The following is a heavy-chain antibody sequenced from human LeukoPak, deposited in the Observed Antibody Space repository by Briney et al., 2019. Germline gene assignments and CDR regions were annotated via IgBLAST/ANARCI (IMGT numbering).Heavy chain of an antibody. D-gene: IGHD6-19*01. CDR2: LSHSGST. Sequence: SETLSLTCTVSAYSISSGYYWGWIRQPPGKGLEWIGSLSHSGSTFYNPSLKSRVTISVDTSKNQFSLRLRSVTAADTAVYYCARGEQWLVYFDYWGQGALVTASS. CDR1: AYSISSGYY. V-gene: IGHV4-38-2*02. CDR3: ARGEQWLVYFDY. J-gene: IGHJ4*02.